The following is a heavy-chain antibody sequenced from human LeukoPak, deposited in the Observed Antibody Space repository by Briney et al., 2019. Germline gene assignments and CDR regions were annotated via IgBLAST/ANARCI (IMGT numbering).Heavy chain of an antibody. J-gene: IGHJ4*02. D-gene: IGHD3-10*01. Sequence: GGSLRLSCTASGFTFFTSSMHWVRQAPGKGLDWVAVISYDGSNEYYAESVKGRFTISRDNSKNTLFLQMNSLRQEDTAVYYCAKEMGHSPHSSGTYWSDGGVGLDYWGQGTLVTVSS. CDR1: GFTFFTSS. CDR2: ISYDGSNE. V-gene: IGHV3-30-3*01. CDR3: AKEMGHSPHSSGTYWSDGGVGLDY.